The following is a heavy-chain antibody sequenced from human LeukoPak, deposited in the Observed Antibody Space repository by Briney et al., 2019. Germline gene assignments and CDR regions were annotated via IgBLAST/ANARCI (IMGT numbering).Heavy chain of an antibody. CDR1: GFTFSSYG. Sequence: GGSLRLSCAASGFTFSSYGMHWVRQAPGKGLEWVAFIRYDGSNKYYADSVKGRFTISRDNSKNTLYLQVNSLRAEDTAVYYCARDYDILTGYYFDYWGQGTLVTVSS. V-gene: IGHV3-30*02. CDR3: ARDYDILTGYYFDY. D-gene: IGHD3-9*01. J-gene: IGHJ4*02. CDR2: IRYDGSNK.